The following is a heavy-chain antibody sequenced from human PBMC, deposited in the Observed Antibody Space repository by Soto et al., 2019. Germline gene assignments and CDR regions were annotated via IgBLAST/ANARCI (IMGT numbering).Heavy chain of an antibody. CDR3: AKDSSYDILTGPGYFDY. D-gene: IGHD3-9*01. CDR1: GFTFSNYA. J-gene: IGHJ4*02. Sequence: GSLRLSCAASGFTFSNYAMTWVRQAPGMGLEWVSSISGSGGSTYYADSVKGRFTISRDNSKDTVYLQMNSLRAEDTAVYYCAKDSSYDILTGPGYFDYWGQGTLVTVSS. CDR2: ISGSGGST. V-gene: IGHV3-23*01.